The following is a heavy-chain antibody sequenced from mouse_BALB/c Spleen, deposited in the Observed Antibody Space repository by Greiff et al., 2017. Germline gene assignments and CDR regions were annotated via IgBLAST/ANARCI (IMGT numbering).Heavy chain of an antibody. CDR1: GYTFTSYY. J-gene: IGHJ3*01. V-gene: IGHV1S81*02. CDR2: INPSNGGT. D-gene: IGHD1-2*01. Sequence: QVQLQQSGAELVKPGASVKLSCKASGYTFTSYYMYWVKQRPGQGLEWIGEINPSNGGTNFNEKFKSKATLTVDKSSSTAYMQLSSLTSEDSAVYYCTRSGITTATFAYWGQGTLVTVSA. CDR3: TRSGITTATFAY.